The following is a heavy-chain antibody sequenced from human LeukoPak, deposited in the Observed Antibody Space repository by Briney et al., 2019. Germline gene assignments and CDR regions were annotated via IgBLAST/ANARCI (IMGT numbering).Heavy chain of an antibody. Sequence: ASVKVSCKASGGTFSSYAISWVRQAPGQGLEWMGRIIPILGIANYAQKFQGRVTITADKSTSTAYMELSSLRSEDTAVYYCARDTTVTPCFDYWGQGTLVTVSS. CDR3: ARDTTVTPCFDY. CDR2: IIPILGIA. V-gene: IGHV1-69*04. CDR1: GGTFSSYA. D-gene: IGHD4-17*01. J-gene: IGHJ4*02.